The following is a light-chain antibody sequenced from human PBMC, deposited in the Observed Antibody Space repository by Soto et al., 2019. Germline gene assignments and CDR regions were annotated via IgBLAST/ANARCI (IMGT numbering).Light chain of an antibody. CDR3: QQYNNWPPT. J-gene: IGKJ1*01. V-gene: IGKV3-15*01. CDR2: GAS. CDR1: QSVSSN. Sequence: EIVMTQSPATLSVSPGERATLSCRASQSVSSNLAWYQQKPGQAPRLLIYGASTRATGIPARFSGSGSGTEFTLTIRSLQSEDCAVYYCQQYNNWPPTFGQGTKVEIK.